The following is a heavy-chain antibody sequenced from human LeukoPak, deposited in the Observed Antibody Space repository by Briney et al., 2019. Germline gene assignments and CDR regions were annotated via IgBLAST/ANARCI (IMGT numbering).Heavy chain of an antibody. Sequence: QAGGSLRLSCAASGFTFSSYWMHWVRQAPGKGLVWVSRINSDGSSTSYADSVKGRFTISRDNAKNTLYLQMNSLRAEDTAVYYCASGEFWSGYYNGMDVWGQGTTVTVSS. D-gene: IGHD3-3*01. CDR1: GFTFSSYW. J-gene: IGHJ6*02. V-gene: IGHV3-74*01. CDR3: ASGEFWSGYYNGMDV. CDR2: INSDGSST.